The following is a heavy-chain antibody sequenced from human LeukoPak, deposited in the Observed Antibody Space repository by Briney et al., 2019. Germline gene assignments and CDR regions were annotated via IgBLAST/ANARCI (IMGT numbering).Heavy chain of an antibody. D-gene: IGHD6-19*01. CDR2: IYYSGST. Sequence: SETLSLTCTVSGGSISSSSYSWGWLRQPPGKGLEWIGSIYYSGSTYYNPSLKSRVTISVDTSKNQFSLKLSSVTAADTAVYYCARMYSSGWYFDYWGQGTLVTVSS. CDR1: GGSISSSSYS. J-gene: IGHJ4*02. V-gene: IGHV4-39*01. CDR3: ARMYSSGWYFDY.